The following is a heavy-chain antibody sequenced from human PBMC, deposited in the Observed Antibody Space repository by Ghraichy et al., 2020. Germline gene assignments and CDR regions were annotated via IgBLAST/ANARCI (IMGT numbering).Heavy chain of an antibody. CDR3: ARGSKVVRFFYYDGMDV. CDR2: ITSSSRTI. V-gene: IGHV3-48*02. Sequence: GGSLRLSCVGSGFTFSGYSMNWVRQSPGKGLEWVSYITSSSRTISYADSVKGRFPISRDNAQNSLYLQMNSLRDEDTAVYYCARGSKVVRFFYYDGMDVWGQGTTVTVSS. D-gene: IGHD4-23*01. CDR1: GFTFSGYS. J-gene: IGHJ6*02.